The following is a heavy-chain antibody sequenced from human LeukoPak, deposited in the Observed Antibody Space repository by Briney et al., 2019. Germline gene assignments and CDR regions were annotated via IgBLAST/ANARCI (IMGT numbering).Heavy chain of an antibody. J-gene: IGHJ3*02. CDR2: ISCGGST. CDR3: ARDTLSSAFDI. V-gene: IGHV4-31*03. CDR1: GGSISSGGYS. Sequence: TLSLTCTVSGGSISSGGYSWSWIRQHPGKGLEWSGYISCGGSTYHNPSLKSRVTISVDTSKTQFSLKLSSVTAADTAVYYCARDTLSSAFDIWGQGTMVTVSS.